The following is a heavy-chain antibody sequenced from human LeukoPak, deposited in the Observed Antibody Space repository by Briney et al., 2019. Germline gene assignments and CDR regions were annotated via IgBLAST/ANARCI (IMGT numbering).Heavy chain of an antibody. V-gene: IGHV3-23*01. Sequence: GGSLRLSCAASGFIFSNYAMNWVRQAPGKGLEWVSGISGSGGRTYYADSVKGRFTISRDNAKNSLYLQMNSLRDEDTAVYYCARDLHYAFDIWGQGTMVTASS. CDR1: GFIFSNYA. D-gene: IGHD3-10*01. CDR2: ISGSGGRT. J-gene: IGHJ3*02. CDR3: ARDLHYAFDI.